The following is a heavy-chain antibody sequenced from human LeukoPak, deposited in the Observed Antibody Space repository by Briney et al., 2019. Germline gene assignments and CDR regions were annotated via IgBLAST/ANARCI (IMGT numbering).Heavy chain of an antibody. CDR1: GGSFSGYY. CDR3: ARVGRIAAHLDY. Sequence: SETLSLTCAVYGGSFSGYYWSWIRQPPGKGLEWIGEINHSGSTNYNPSLKSRATISVDTSKNQFSLKLSSVTAADTAVYYCARVGRIAAHLDYWGQGTLVTVSS. V-gene: IGHV4-34*01. J-gene: IGHJ4*02. CDR2: INHSGST. D-gene: IGHD6-6*01.